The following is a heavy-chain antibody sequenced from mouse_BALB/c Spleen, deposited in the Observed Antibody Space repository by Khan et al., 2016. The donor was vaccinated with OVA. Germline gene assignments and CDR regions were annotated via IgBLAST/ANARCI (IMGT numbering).Heavy chain of an antibody. Sequence: QVQLKQSGPELVKPGALVKISCKASGYTFTSYDINWVKQRPGQGLEWIGWIYPGDDSTNYNEKFKGMATLTADKSSNTAYIQLSSLTSENSAVYFCAREGLRGVGLDYWGQGTSVTVSS. J-gene: IGHJ4*01. CDR3: AREGLRGVGLDY. CDR2: IYPGDDST. D-gene: IGHD2-4*01. CDR1: GYTFTSYD. V-gene: IGHV1S56*01.